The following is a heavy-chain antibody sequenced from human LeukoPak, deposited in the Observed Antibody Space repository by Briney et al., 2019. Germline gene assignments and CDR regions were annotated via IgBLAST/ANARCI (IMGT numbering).Heavy chain of an antibody. CDR1: GFTFTDYY. CDR3: ARDLTASSWDYYYGMDV. V-gene: IGHV3-11*06. CDR2: INSSSST. Sequence: GALRLSFAGSGFTFTDYYMSWIRQAPGKGLGLVSYINSSSSTNYADSVKGRFTISRDNTKNSLYLQMNSLRAEDTAVYYCARDLTASSWDYYYGMDVWGKGTMVTVSS. D-gene: IGHD6-13*01. J-gene: IGHJ6*04.